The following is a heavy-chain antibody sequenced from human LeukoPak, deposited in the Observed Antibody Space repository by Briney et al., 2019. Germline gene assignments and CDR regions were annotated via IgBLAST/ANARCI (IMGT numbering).Heavy chain of an antibody. CDR1: GLTVSTNY. D-gene: IGHD6-13*01. J-gene: IGHJ4*02. Sequence: GGSLRLSFAAPGLTVSTNYLSGFGRAPGKGLEWVSVIYSGGSTYYADSVKGRFTISRDNSKNTLYLQMNSLRAEDTAVYYCARDIAAAGYFDYWGQGTLVTVSS. CDR2: IYSGGST. CDR3: ARDIAAAGYFDY. V-gene: IGHV3-53*01.